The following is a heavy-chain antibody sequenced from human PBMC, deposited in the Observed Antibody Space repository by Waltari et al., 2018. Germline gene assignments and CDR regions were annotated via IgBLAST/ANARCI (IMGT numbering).Heavy chain of an antibody. Sequence: QVQLVQSGAEVKKPGSSVKVSCKASGGTFSSYAISWVRQAPGQGLEWMGGIIPIFGTANYAQKFQGRVTITTDESTSTAYMELSSLRSEDTAVYYCAREPAIRVTTRIGYWFDPWGQGTLVTVSS. V-gene: IGHV1-69*05. CDR1: GGTFSSYA. CDR3: AREPAIRVTTRIGYWFDP. D-gene: IGHD2-15*01. CDR2: IIPIFGTA. J-gene: IGHJ5*02.